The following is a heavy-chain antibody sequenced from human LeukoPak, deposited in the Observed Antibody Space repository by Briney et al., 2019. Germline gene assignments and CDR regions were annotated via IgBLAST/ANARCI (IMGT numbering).Heavy chain of an antibody. Sequence: PGGSLRLSCAASGFIFSNYVMTWGRDAPAKGLEWVDKIKQNGSEKYYVDSVNSRFNISRDNAKNSLYLQMNSLRAEDSAVYYCAREYNWFDPWGQGTLVTVSS. CDR3: AREYNWFDP. V-gene: IGHV3-7*01. CDR1: GFIFSNYV. CDR2: IKQNGSEK. J-gene: IGHJ5*02.